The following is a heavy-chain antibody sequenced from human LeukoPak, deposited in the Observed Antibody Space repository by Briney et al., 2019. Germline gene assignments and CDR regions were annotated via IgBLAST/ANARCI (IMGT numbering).Heavy chain of an antibody. CDR2: IYYSGST. CDR3: ASSGYSSEFDY. V-gene: IGHV4-59*08. J-gene: IGHJ4*02. Sequence: SETLSLTCTVSGGSISSNYWSWIRQPPGKGLEWIGYIYYSGSTNYNPSLKSRVTISVDTSKNQFSLKLSSVTAAATAVYYCASSGYSSEFDYWGQGTLVTVSS. CDR1: GGSISSNY. D-gene: IGHD6-19*01.